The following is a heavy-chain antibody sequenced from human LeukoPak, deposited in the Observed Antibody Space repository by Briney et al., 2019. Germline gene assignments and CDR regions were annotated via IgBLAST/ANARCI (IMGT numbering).Heavy chain of an antibody. D-gene: IGHD2-2*01. V-gene: IGHV4-30-4*01. Sequence: SQTLSLTCTVSGGSISSGDYYWSWIRQPPGKGLEWIGYIYYSGGTYYNPSLKSRVTISVDTSKNQFSLKLSSVTAADTAVYYCARGAVPAAISLWGQGTLVTVSS. CDR2: IYYSGGT. CDR3: ARGAVPAAISL. J-gene: IGHJ4*02. CDR1: GGSISSGDYY.